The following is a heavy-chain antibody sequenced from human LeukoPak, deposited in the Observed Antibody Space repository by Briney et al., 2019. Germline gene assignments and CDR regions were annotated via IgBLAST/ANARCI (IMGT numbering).Heavy chain of an antibody. V-gene: IGHV3-23*01. CDR1: GFTFSSYA. J-gene: IGHJ4*02. CDR3: AKDPNNYYDSSGYSFNYFDY. D-gene: IGHD3-22*01. Sequence: PGRSLRLSCAASGFTFSSYAMSWVRQAPGKGLEWVSAISGSGGSTYYADSVKGRFTISRGNSKNTLYLQMNSLRAEDTAVYYCAKDPNNYYDSSGYSFNYFDYWGQGTLVTVSS. CDR2: ISGSGGST.